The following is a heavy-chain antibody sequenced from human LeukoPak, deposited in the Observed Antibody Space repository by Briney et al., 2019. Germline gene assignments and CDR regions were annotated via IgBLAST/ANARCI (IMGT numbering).Heavy chain of an antibody. D-gene: IGHD1/OR15-1a*01. CDR1: GGTFSSYY. Sequence: SETLTLTCTVSGGTFSSYYWSWIRQPPGKGLEWMGYIYYSGSTNYNPSLKSRVTTPSDNTTNHFSLKQRPVITADTAVYYCARITAATTHYYYYYGMDVWGQGTTVTVSS. J-gene: IGHJ6*02. V-gene: IGHV4-59*08. CDR3: ARITAATTHYYYYYGMDV. CDR2: IYYSGST.